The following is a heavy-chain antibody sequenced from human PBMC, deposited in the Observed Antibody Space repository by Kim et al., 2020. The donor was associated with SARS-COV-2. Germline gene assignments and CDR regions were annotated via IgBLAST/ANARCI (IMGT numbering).Heavy chain of an antibody. V-gene: IGHV4-4*07. CDR1: GGSISSYY. J-gene: IGHJ5*02. CDR2: IYTSGST. CDR3: ARSIAAAGQGLVRGVRWFDP. D-gene: IGHD6-13*01. Sequence: SETLSLTCTVSGGSISSYYWSWIRQPAGKGLEWIGRIYTSGSTNYNPSLKSRVTMSVDTSKNQFSLKLSSVTAADTAVYYCARSIAAAGQGLVRGVRWFDPWGQGTLVTVSS.